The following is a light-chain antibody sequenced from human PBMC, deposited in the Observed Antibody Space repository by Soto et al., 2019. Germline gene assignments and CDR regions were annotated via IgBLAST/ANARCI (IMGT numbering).Light chain of an antibody. CDR2: LGS. CDR3: WQDRQSPFT. Sequence: DIVMPQSPLSLPVTPGEPASISCRSSQSLLHSNGNNYLDWYLQKPGQSPQLLIYLGSTRASGAPDRGTGSGADTDVTLKITRVEAEDVGISICWQDRQSPFTSGQGTKLDVK. V-gene: IGKV2-28*01. J-gene: IGKJ2*01. CDR1: QSLLHSNGNNY.